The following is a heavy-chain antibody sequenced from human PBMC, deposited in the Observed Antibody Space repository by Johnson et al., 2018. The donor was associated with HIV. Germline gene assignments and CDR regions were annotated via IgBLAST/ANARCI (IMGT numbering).Heavy chain of an antibody. J-gene: IGHJ3*01. Sequence: VQLVESGGGLVQPGGSLRLSCAASGFSISSNYMSWIRQAPGKGLEWVSVIYRAGSTYYADSVKGRFTISRDNSENTLYLQMNSLKAEDTAVYYCASLSDDAFDFWGQGTMVIVSS. CDR1: GFSISSNY. V-gene: IGHV3-66*01. CDR3: ASLSDDAFDF. CDR2: IYRAGST.